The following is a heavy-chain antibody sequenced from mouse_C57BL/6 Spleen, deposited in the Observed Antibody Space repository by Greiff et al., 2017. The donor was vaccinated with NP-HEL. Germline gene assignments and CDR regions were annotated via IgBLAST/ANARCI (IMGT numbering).Heavy chain of an antibody. CDR2: IWRGGST. J-gene: IGHJ1*03. V-gene: IGHV2-5*01. CDR1: GFSLTSYG. CDR3: AKNSYYYGSSYEGWYFDV. D-gene: IGHD1-1*01. Sequence: VKLVESGPGLVQPSQSLSITCTVSGFSLTSYGVHWVRQSPGKGLEWLGVIWRGGSTDYNAAFMSRLSITKDNSKSQVFFKMNSLQADDTAIYYCAKNSYYYGSSYEGWYFDVWGTGTTVTVSS.